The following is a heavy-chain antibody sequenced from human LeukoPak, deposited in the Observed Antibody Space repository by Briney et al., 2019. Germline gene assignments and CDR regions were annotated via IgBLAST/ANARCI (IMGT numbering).Heavy chain of an antibody. J-gene: IGHJ4*02. CDR1: GGTFSSYA. Sequence: GSSVKVSCKASGGTFSSYAISWVRQAPGQGLEWMGGIIPIFGTANYAQKLQGRVTITADESTSTAYMELSSLRSEDTAVYYCARAWCSSTSCYAFDYWGQGTLVTVSS. D-gene: IGHD2-2*01. CDR2: IIPIFGTA. V-gene: IGHV1-69*01. CDR3: ARAWCSSTSCYAFDY.